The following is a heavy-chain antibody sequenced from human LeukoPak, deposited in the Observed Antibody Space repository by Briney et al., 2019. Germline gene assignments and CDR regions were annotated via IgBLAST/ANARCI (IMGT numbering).Heavy chain of an antibody. V-gene: IGHV1-69*13. CDR2: IIPIFGTA. Sequence: ASVKVSCKASGYTFTSYGISWVRQAPGQGLEWMGGIIPIFGTANYAQKFQGRVTITADESTSTAYMELSSLRSEDTAVYYCARDGVPAAKFDPWGQGTLVTVSS. CDR3: ARDGVPAAKFDP. D-gene: IGHD2-2*01. J-gene: IGHJ5*02. CDR1: GYTFTSYG.